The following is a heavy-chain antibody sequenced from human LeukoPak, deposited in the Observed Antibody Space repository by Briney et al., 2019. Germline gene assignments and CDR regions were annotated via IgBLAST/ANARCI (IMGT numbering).Heavy chain of an antibody. J-gene: IGHJ3*02. Sequence: PGGSLRLSCAASGFTFSSYAMHWVRQAPGKGLEWVAVISYDGSNKYYADSVKGRFTISRDNSKNTLYLQMNSLRAEDTAVYYCARDRDGLDAFDIWGQGTMVTVSS. CDR1: GFTFSSYA. V-gene: IGHV3-30-3*01. CDR2: ISYDGSNK. CDR3: ARDRDGLDAFDI. D-gene: IGHD2-8*01.